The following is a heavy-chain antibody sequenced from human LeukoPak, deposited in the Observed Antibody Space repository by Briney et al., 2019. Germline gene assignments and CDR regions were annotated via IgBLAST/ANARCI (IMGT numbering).Heavy chain of an antibody. D-gene: IGHD5-18*01. CDR2: ISYDGSNK. CDR3: ASGYSYGP. V-gene: IGHV3-30-3*01. CDR1: GFTFSSYA. J-gene: IGHJ4*02. Sequence: GGSLRLSCAASGFTFSSYAMHWVRQAPGKGLEWVAVISYDGSNKYYADSVKGRFTISRDNSKNTLYLQMNSLRAEDTAVYYCASGYSYGPWGQGTLVTVSS.